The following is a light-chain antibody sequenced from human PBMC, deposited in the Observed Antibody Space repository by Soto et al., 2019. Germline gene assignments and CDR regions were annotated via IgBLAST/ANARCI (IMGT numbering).Light chain of an antibody. CDR1: SSDVGSYNR. CDR3: SSYTSSSTLV. V-gene: IGLV2-18*02. Sequence: SALTQPPSVSGSPGQSVTISCTGTSSDVGSYNRVSWYQQPPGTAPKLMIYEVSNRPSGVPDRFSGSKSGNTASLTISRLQAEDEADYYCSSYTSSSTLVFGGGTKLTVL. J-gene: IGLJ2*01. CDR2: EVS.